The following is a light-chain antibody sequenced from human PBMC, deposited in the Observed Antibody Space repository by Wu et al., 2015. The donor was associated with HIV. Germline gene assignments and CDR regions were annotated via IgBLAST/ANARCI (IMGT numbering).Light chain of an antibody. CDR2: ATS. CDR3: QQYRA. J-gene: IGKJ1*01. Sequence: DIQLTQSPSFLSASVGDRVTMTCRASQGINTYLGWYQQKPGKAPKLLIYATSILQSGVPSRFSGSESGTEFTLTISSLQPDDFATYYCQQYRAFGQGTKVEIK. V-gene: IGKV1-9*01. CDR1: QGINTY.